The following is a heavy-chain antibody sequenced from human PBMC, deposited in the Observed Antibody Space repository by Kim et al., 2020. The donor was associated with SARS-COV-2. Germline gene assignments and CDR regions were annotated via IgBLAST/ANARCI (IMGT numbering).Heavy chain of an antibody. CDR1: GFTFSDYS. CDR2: ITNDGSNYIS. J-gene: IGHJ6*01. CDR3: DSQPTPCHLGMVV. D-gene: IGHD2-21*01. V-gene: IGHV3-72*01. Sequence: GGSLRLSCAASGFTFSDYSMDWVRQAPGKGLEWVGGITNDGSNYISAYAVSVRCTFTISSADSTRSLLMQMIRAKTADTYLSACDSQPTPCHLGMVVWG.